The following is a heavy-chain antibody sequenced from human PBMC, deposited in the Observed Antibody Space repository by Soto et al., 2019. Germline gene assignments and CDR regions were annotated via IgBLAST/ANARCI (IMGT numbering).Heavy chain of an antibody. CDR1: GFTFDDYA. Sequence: EVQLVESGGGLVQPGRSLRLSCAASGFTFDDYAMHWVRQAPGKGLEWVSGISWNSGSIGYADSVKGRFTISRDNAKNSRYLQMNRLRAEDTALYDCERKIYLGVGGYCSGGSCYGGAFDIWGQGTMVTGSS. D-gene: IGHD2-15*01. CDR2: ISWNSGSI. CDR3: ERKIYLGVGGYCSGGSCYGGAFDI. J-gene: IGHJ3*02. V-gene: IGHV3-9*01.